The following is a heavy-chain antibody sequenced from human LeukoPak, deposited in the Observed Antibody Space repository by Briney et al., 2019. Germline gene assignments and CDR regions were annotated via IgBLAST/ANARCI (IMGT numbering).Heavy chain of an antibody. V-gene: IGHV3-9*01. CDR1: GFTFDDYA. D-gene: IGHD6-19*01. CDR2: ISWNSGSI. J-gene: IGHJ4*02. CDR3: AKDYGSGWPGGYYFDY. Sequence: GGSLRLSCAASGFTFDDYAMHWVRQAPGKGLEWVSGISWNSGSIGYADSVKGRFTISRDNAKNSLYLQMNSLRAEDAALYYCAKDYGSGWPGGYYFDYWGQGTLVTVSS.